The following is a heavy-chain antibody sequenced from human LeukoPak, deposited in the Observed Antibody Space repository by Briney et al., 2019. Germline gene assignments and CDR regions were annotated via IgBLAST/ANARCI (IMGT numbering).Heavy chain of an antibody. J-gene: IGHJ4*02. D-gene: IGHD3-10*01. CDR1: GLTFSSYS. V-gene: IGHV3-21*01. CDR3: ARVPHAMVRGVIITEFYFDY. Sequence: GGSLRLSCAASGLTFSSYSMNWVRQAPGKGLEWVSSISSSSNYIYYADSVKGRFTISRENAKNSLYLQMTSQRAEDTAVYYCARVPHAMVRGVIITEFYFDYWGQGTLVTVSS. CDR2: ISSSSNYI.